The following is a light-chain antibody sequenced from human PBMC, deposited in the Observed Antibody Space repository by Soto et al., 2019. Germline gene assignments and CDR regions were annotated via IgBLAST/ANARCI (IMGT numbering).Light chain of an antibody. V-gene: IGKV3-11*01. CDR1: QSVSSY. CDR2: DAS. J-gene: IGKJ4*01. Sequence: EIVLTQSPATLSLSPGERATLSCRASQSVSSYLAWYQQKPGQAPRLLIYDASIKATGIPGRFSGSGSATAFTVTISSLEHEGFAFSYCQQCSNRPLPFGGGTKVQIK. CDR3: QQCSNRPLP.